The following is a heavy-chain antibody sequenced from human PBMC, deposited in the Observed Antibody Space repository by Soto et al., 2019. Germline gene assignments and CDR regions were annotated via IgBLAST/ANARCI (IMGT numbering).Heavy chain of an antibody. CDR3: AREGLVGYCSGGSCYVNWFDP. CDR1: GGSFSGYY. D-gene: IGHD2-15*01. CDR2: INHSGST. V-gene: IGHV4-34*01. Sequence: SETLSLTCAVYGGSFSGYYWSWIRQPPGKGLECIGEINHSGSTNYNPSLKSRVTISVDTSKNQFSLKLSSVTAADTAVYYCAREGLVGYCSGGSCYVNWFDPWGQGTLVTVSS. J-gene: IGHJ5*02.